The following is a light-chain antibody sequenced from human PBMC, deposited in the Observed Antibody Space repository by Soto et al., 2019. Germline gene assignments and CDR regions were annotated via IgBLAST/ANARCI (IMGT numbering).Light chain of an antibody. CDR2: TSG. Sequence: IHMTQSPSSLSASVGDRVTITCRASQRITTYLNWYQQKPGEAPKLLISTSGTLQRGVPSRFIGSGSGTDFTLTISSLQSEDFAVYYCQHYNNWPYTFGQGTKLEIK. J-gene: IGKJ2*01. V-gene: IGKV1-39*01. CDR3: QHYNNWPYT. CDR1: QRITTY.